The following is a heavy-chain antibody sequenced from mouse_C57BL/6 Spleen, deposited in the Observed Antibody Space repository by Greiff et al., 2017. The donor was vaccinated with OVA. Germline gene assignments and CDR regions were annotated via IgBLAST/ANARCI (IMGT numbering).Heavy chain of an antibody. CDR2: IYPSDSET. D-gene: IGHD1-1*01. CDR3: ARRGYGSLWYFDV. Sequence: VQLQQPGAELVRPGSSVKLSCKASGYTFTSYWMDWVKQRPGQGLEWIGNIYPSDSETHYNQKFKDKATLTVDKSSSTAYMQLSSLTSEDSAVYYCARRGYGSLWYFDVWGTGTTVTVSS. CDR1: GYTFTSYW. V-gene: IGHV1-61*01. J-gene: IGHJ1*03.